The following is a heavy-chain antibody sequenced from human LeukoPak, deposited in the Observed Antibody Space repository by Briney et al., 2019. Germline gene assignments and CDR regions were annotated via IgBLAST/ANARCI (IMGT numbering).Heavy chain of an antibody. Sequence: SETLSFTCSVSGDSISNYYWSWIRQPPGKGLEWIGYIYYSGSTNYNPSLKSRATISVDTSKNQFSLNLNSVTAADTAVYYCARAGRSVIAGTFDHWGQGTLVTVSS. D-gene: IGHD6-13*01. V-gene: IGHV4-59*01. CDR3: ARAGRSVIAGTFDH. CDR2: IYYSGST. CDR1: GDSISNYY. J-gene: IGHJ4*02.